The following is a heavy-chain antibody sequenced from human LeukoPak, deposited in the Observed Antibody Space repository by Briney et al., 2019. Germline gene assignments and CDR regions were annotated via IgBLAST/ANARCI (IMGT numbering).Heavy chain of an antibody. J-gene: IGHJ6*03. CDR1: GFTFSSYW. Sequence: GGSLTLSCAPSGFTFSSYWMHWVRQAPGKGLGWVSRINSDGSSTSYAASVKGRFTISREHAKNTLYLQMNSLRAEDTAVYNCARDGTHYVILTGYWVYYMDGWGKGTTVTISS. V-gene: IGHV3-74*01. D-gene: IGHD3-9*01. CDR3: ARDGTHYVILTGYWVYYMDG. CDR2: INSDGSST.